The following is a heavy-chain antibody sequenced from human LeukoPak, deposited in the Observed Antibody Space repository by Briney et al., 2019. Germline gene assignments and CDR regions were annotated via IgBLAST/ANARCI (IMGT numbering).Heavy chain of an antibody. J-gene: IGHJ5*02. CDR3: ARERTPYYYDSSGYYYRGWFDP. CDR1: GYTFTGYY. V-gene: IGHV1-2*06. Sequence: ASVKASCKASGYTFTGYYMHWVRQAPGQGLEWMGRINPNSGGTNYAQKFQGRVTMTRDTSISTAYMELSRLRSDDTAVYYCARERTPYYYDSSGYYYRGWFDPWGQGTLVTVSS. CDR2: INPNSGGT. D-gene: IGHD3-22*01.